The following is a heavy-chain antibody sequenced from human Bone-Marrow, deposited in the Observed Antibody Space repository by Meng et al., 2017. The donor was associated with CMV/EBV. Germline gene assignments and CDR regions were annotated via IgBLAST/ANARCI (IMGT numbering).Heavy chain of an antibody. V-gene: IGHV1-2*02. CDR3: ARERVEQQLVSGTEGMDV. D-gene: IGHD6-13*01. CDR2: INPKNGGT. J-gene: IGHJ6*02. Sequence: ASVKVSCKASGYTFSPYYLHWVRQAPGQGLEWMGWINPKNGGTNYAQKFQGRVTMTRDTSISTVYMELSSLRSEDTAVYYCARERVEQQLVSGTEGMDVWGQGTTVTVSS. CDR1: GYTFSPYY.